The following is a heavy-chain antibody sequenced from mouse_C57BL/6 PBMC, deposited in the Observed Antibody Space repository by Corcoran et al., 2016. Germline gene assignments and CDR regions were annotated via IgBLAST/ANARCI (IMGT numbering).Heavy chain of an antibody. CDR3: AREDGSSPYYYAMDY. Sequence: QVQLQQSGAELVKPGASVKISCKASGYAFSSYWMNWVKQRPGKGLEWIGQIYPGDGDTNYNGKFKGKATLTADKSSSTAYMQLSSLTSEDSAVYFCAREDGSSPYYYAMDYWGQGTSVTVSS. CDR2: IYPGDGDT. V-gene: IGHV1-80*01. J-gene: IGHJ4*01. CDR1: GYAFSSYW. D-gene: IGHD1-1*01.